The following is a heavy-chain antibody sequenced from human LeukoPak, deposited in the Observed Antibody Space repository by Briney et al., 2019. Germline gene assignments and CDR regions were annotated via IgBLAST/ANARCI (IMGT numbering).Heavy chain of an antibody. CDR1: GGTFSSYT. CDR3: ASGTLRSLTLDY. V-gene: IGHV1-69*05. Sequence: GASVKVSCKASGGTFSSYTISWVRQAPGQGLEWMGGIIPIFDTAIYAQKFQGTVTMTRDTSTSTVYMELSSLRSEDTAVYYCASGTLRSLTLDYWGQGTLVTVSS. D-gene: IGHD1-1*01. J-gene: IGHJ4*02. CDR2: IIPIFDTA.